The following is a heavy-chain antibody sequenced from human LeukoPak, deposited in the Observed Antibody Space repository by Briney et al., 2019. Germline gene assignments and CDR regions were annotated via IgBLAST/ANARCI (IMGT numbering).Heavy chain of an antibody. CDR1: GFTFTKYW. D-gene: IGHD1-1*01. CDR3: ARDTNQYSDYFDY. Sequence: GGSLRLSCAASGFTFTKYWIHWVRQAPGEGPVWVSRITSDGSGKNYADSVKGRFTISRDNSKNTLYLQMNSLRAEDTAVYYCARDTNQYSDYFDYWGQGTLVTVPS. J-gene: IGHJ4*02. V-gene: IGHV3-74*01. CDR2: ITSDGSGK.